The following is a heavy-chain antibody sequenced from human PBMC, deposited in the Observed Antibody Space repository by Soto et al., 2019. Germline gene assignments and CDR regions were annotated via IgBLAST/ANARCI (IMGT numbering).Heavy chain of an antibody. J-gene: IGHJ6*02. D-gene: IGHD2-15*01. CDR2: IIPIFGTA. CDR3: ASENSIVVVVAAAHSYGMDV. CDR1: GGTFSSYA. Sequence: QVQLVQSGAEVKKPGSSVKVSCKASGGTFSSYAISWVRQAPGQGLEWMGGIIPIFGTANYAQKFQGRVTITADESTSTAYMELSSLRSEDTAVYYCASENSIVVVVAAAHSYGMDVWGQGTTVTVPS. V-gene: IGHV1-69*01.